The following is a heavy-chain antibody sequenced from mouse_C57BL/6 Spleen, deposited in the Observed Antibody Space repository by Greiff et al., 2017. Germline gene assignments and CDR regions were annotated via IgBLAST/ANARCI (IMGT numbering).Heavy chain of an antibody. CDR1: GYAFSSYW. V-gene: IGHV1-80*01. CDR2: IYPGDGDT. J-gene: IGHJ4*01. D-gene: IGHD2-1*01. Sequence: VKLQESGAELVKPGASVKISCKASGYAFSSYWMNWVKQRPGKGLEWIGQIYPGDGDTNYNGKFKGKATLTADKSSSTAYMQLSSLTSEDSAVYFCARPIYYGNYIYAMDYWGQGTSVTVSS. CDR3: ARPIYYGNYIYAMDY.